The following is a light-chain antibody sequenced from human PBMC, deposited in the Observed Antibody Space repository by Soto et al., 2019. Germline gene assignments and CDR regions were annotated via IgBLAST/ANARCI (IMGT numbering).Light chain of an antibody. Sequence: QSVLTQPPSASGTPGQRVTISWSGSSSNIGSNTVNWYQQLPGTAPKLLIYSNNQRPSGVPDRFSGSQSGTSASLAISGLQSEDEADYYCAAWDDSLNGWVFGGGTKLTVL. J-gene: IGLJ3*02. CDR2: SNN. V-gene: IGLV1-44*01. CDR3: AAWDDSLNGWV. CDR1: SSNIGSNT.